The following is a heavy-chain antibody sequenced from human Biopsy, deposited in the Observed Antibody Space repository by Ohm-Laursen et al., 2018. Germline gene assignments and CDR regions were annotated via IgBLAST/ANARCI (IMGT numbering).Heavy chain of an antibody. Sequence: SQTLSLTCTASGGSISSDYWSWIRQTPGKGLEWIGYIYYSGSTNYNPSLKSRVTISVDTSNNQCSLKLRSVTAADTAVYYCARQVDFWSGYVDYWGQGTLVAVSS. CDR2: IYYSGST. CDR3: ARQVDFWSGYVDY. V-gene: IGHV4-59*08. J-gene: IGHJ4*02. CDR1: GGSISSDY. D-gene: IGHD3-3*01.